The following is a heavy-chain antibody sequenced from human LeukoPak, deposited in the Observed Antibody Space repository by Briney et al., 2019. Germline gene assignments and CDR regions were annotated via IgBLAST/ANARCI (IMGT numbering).Heavy chain of an antibody. V-gene: IGHV1-8*03. CDR1: GYTFTSYD. J-gene: IGHJ4*02. CDR2: MNPNSGNT. CDR3: ARGLWRYYDFWSGYNDKYYFDY. D-gene: IGHD3-3*01. Sequence: ASVKVSCKASGYTFTSYDINWARQATGQGLEWVGWMNPNSGNTGYAQKFQGRVTITRNTSISTAYMELSSLRSEDTAVYYCARGLWRYYDFWSGYNDKYYFDYWGQGTLVTVSS.